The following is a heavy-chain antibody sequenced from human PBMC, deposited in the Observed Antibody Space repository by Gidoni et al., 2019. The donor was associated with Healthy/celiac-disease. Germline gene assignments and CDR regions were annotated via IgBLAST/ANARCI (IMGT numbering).Heavy chain of an antibody. V-gene: IGHV4-4*02. CDR1: GGSISRSNW. Sequence: QVQLQESGPGLVKPSGTLSLTCAVSGGSISRSNWWSWVRQPPGKGLEWIGEIYHSGSTNYNPSLKSRVTISVDKSKNQFSLKLSSVTAADTAVYYCARDSQYSGSQNYYYGMDVWGQGTTVTVSS. CDR2: IYHSGST. D-gene: IGHD1-26*01. CDR3: ARDSQYSGSQNYYYGMDV. J-gene: IGHJ6*02.